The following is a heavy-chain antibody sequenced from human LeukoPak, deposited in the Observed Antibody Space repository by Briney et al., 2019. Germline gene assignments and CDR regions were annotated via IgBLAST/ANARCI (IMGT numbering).Heavy chain of an antibody. CDR3: ARGLLAVAGNWFDP. D-gene: IGHD6-19*01. CDR1: GFTFSSYA. V-gene: IGHV3-64*01. Sequence: GGSLRLSCAASGFTFSSYAMHWVRQAPGKGLEYVSAISSNGGSTYYANSVKGRFTISRDNSKNTLYLQMGSLRAEDMAVYYCARGLLAVAGNWFDPWGQGTLVTVSS. J-gene: IGHJ5*02. CDR2: ISSNGGST.